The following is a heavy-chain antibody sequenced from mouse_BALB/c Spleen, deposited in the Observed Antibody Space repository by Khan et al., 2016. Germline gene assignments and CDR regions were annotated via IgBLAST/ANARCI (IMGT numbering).Heavy chain of an antibody. J-gene: IGHJ4*01. CDR3: AKWTYLGEGAMDY. Sequence: EVQLQESGPGLVKPSQSLSLTCTVTGYSITSDYAWNWIRQFPGNTLEWMGYITYSGSTNYNPSLKSRISLTRDTSKNQFFLQLNSVTTEDTATYYCAKWTYLGEGAMDYWGQGTSVTVSS. D-gene: IGHD3-1*01. V-gene: IGHV3-2*02. CDR2: ITYSGST. CDR1: GYSITSDYA.